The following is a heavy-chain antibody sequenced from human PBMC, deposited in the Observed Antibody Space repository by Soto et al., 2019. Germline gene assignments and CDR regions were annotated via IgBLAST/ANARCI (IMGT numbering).Heavy chain of an antibody. V-gene: IGHV1-3*01. CDR3: ARSASGPHDY. CDR1: GYTFTSYA. J-gene: IGHJ4*02. CDR2: TNAGNGNT. Sequence: ASVKVSCKASGYTFTSYAMHWVRQAPGQRLEWMGWTNAGNGNTKYSQKFQGRVTITRDTSASTAYMELSSLRSEDTAVYYCARSASGPHDYWGQGTLVTVSS.